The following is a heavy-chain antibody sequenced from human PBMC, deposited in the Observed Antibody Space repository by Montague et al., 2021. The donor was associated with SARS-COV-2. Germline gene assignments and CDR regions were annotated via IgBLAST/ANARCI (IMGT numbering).Heavy chain of an antibody. CDR3: ARLGDGVVPSPILGVGPYYSYYYMDV. Sequence: SETLSLTCAVHGGSFSTYSWNWIRQPPGKGLEWIGEIHHGGSTNYNPSLKSRVTISADTSKNQFSLKLTSVAAADTAVYYCARLGDGVVPSPILGVGPYYSYYYMDVWAREPWSPSP. D-gene: IGHD3-10*01. J-gene: IGHJ6*03. CDR1: GGSFSTYS. V-gene: IGHV4-34*01. CDR2: IHHGGST.